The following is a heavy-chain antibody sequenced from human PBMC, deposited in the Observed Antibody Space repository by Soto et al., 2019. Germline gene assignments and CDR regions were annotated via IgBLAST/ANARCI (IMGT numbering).Heavy chain of an antibody. D-gene: IGHD3-22*01. CDR3: ARGPTDYYDSSGDYFLDY. CDR1: GYTFTTYG. CDR2: ISTYNGNT. V-gene: IGHV1-18*01. J-gene: IGHJ4*02. Sequence: QVKLVQSGAEVKKRGASVKVSCKASGYTFTTYGMSWVRQAPGQGLDWMGGISTYNGNTKYAERLQGRVTMTTDTTTSTAYMELRSLRSDDTAVYYCARGPTDYYDSSGDYFLDYLGQGTLVTVSS.